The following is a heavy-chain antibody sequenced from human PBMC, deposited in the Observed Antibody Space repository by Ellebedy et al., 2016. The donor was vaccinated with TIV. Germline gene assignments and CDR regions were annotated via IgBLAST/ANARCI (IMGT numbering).Heavy chain of an antibody. V-gene: IGHV1-46*01. CDR2: INPSGGST. J-gene: IGHJ4*02. CDR3: ASSYYYDSSGYHSHLLDY. CDR1: GYTFTSYY. Sequence: ASVKVSCXASGYTFTSYYVHWVRQAPGQGLEWMGIINPSGGSTSYAQKFQGRVTMTRDTSTSTVYMELSSLRSEDTAVYYCASSYYYDSSGYHSHLLDYWGQGTLVTVSS. D-gene: IGHD3-22*01.